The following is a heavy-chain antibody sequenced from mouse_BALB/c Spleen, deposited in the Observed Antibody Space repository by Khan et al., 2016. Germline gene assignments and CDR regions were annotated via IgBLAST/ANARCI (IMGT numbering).Heavy chain of an antibody. J-gene: IGHJ2*01. D-gene: IGHD1-1*02. CDR1: GYSITSDYA. CDR2: ISYSGST. Sequence: EVQLQESGPGLVKPSQSLSLTCTVTGYSITSDYAWNWIRQFPGNKLEWMGYISYSGSTSYNPFLKSRISITRDTSKNQFFLQLNSVTTEDPATYYCARWGRGSGYWGQGTTLTVSS. CDR3: ARWGRGSGY. V-gene: IGHV3-2*02.